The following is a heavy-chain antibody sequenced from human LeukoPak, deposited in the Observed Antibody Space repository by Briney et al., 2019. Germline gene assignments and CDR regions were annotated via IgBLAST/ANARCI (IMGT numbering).Heavy chain of an antibody. CDR1: GYSFTSYW. V-gene: IGHV5-51*01. Sequence: GESLKISCKGSGYSFTSYWIGWVRQMPGKGLEWMGIIYPGDSDTRYSPSFQGQVTISADKSISTAYLQWSSLKASDTAMYYCARSSITMIVPGWEGTLDYWGQGTLVTVSS. J-gene: IGHJ4*02. CDR2: IYPGDSDT. CDR3: ARSSITMIVPGWEGTLDY. D-gene: IGHD3-22*01.